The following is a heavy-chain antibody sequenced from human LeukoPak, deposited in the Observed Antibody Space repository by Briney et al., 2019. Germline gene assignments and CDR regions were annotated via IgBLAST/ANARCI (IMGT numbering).Heavy chain of an antibody. V-gene: IGHV4-34*09. CDR3: ARAGSSGWPDAFDI. J-gene: IGHJ3*02. CDR2: INHSGST. CDR1: GGSFSGYY. D-gene: IGHD6-19*01. Sequence: SETLSLTCAVYGGSFSGYYWSWIRQPPGKGLEWIGEINHSGSTNYNPSLKSRVTISVDTSKNQFSLKLSSVTAADTAVYYCARAGSSGWPDAFDIWGQGTMVTVSS.